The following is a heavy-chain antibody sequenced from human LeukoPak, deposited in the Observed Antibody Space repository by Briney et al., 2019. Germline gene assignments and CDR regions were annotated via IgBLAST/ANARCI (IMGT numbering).Heavy chain of an antibody. J-gene: IGHJ4*02. CDR2: ISGSGGGT. Sequence: GGSLRLSCAGSEFTFSSYAMSWVRQAPGKGLEWVSAISGSGGGTYYADSVKGRFTISRDNSKNTLFLQMNSLRAEDTAVYYCAKAYSVHTFSYYFFFWGQGALVTDSS. V-gene: IGHV3-23*01. D-gene: IGHD5/OR15-5a*01. CDR3: AKAYSVHTFSYYFFF. CDR1: EFTFSSYA.